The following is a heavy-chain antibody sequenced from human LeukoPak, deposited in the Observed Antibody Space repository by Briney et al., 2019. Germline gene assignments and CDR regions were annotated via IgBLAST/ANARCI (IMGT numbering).Heavy chain of an antibody. J-gene: IGHJ4*02. CDR1: GFTFSNSW. CDR2: IRYDGSNK. D-gene: IGHD6-6*01. V-gene: IGHV3-30*02. Sequence: GGSLRLSCAASGFTFSNSWMSWVRQAPGKGLEWVAFIRYDGSNKYYADSVKGRFTISRDNSKNTLYLQMNSMRAEDTALYYCLRGLSGYISSLGYCGEGTLLSASP. CDR3: LRGLSGYISSLGY.